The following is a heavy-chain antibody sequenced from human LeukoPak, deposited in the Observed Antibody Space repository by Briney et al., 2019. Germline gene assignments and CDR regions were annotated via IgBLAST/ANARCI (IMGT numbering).Heavy chain of an antibody. Sequence: SETLSLTCTVSGGSISSSSYYWGWIRQPPGKGLEWIGSIYYSGSTYYNPSLKSRVTISVDTSKNQFSLKLSSVTAADTAVYYCARVGGYSSSWYQYYFDYWGQGTLVTVSS. CDR2: IYYSGST. V-gene: IGHV4-39*07. J-gene: IGHJ4*02. D-gene: IGHD6-13*01. CDR1: GGSISSSSYY. CDR3: ARVGGYSSSWYQYYFDY.